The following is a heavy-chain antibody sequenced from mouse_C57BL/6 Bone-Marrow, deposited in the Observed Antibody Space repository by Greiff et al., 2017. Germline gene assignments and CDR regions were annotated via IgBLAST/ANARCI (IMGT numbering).Heavy chain of an antibody. V-gene: IGHV1-78*01. Sequence: QVQLKESDAELVKPGASVKISCKVSGYTFTDHTIHWMKQRPEQGLEWIGYIYPRDGSTKYNEKFKGKATLTADKSSSTAYMQLNSLTSEDSAVDFCAREDYYGSSYGYFDVWGTGTTVTVSS. J-gene: IGHJ1*03. CDR3: AREDYYGSSYGYFDV. CDR1: GYTFTDHT. D-gene: IGHD1-1*01. CDR2: IYPRDGST.